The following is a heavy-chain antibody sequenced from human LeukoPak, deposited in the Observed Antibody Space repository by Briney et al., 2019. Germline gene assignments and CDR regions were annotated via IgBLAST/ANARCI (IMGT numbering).Heavy chain of an antibody. J-gene: IGHJ3*02. CDR3: ARAGAHPDAFDI. CDR2: IYPGDSDT. D-gene: IGHD1-26*01. Sequence: GESLKISCKGSGYSFTSYWSGWVRQIPGKGREWRGFIYPGDSDTRYSPSFEGRFPMSDDKSISTAYLQWSSVKASDTAMYYCARAGAHPDAFDIWGQGTMVSVSS. CDR1: GYSFTSYW. V-gene: IGHV5-51*01.